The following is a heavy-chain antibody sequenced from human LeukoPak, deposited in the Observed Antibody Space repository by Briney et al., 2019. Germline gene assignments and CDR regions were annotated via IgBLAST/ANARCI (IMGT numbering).Heavy chain of an antibody. CDR2: VSPSGNT. CDR3: ARVPRSYYYYYYMDV. Sequence: PSETLSLTCTVPGGSISSYYWSRIRQPPGKGLEWIGRVSPSGNTNYNPSLKSRVTMSADTSKNQFSLKLSSVTAADTAVYYCARVPRSYYYYYYMDVWGKGTTVTVSS. CDR1: GGSISSYY. V-gene: IGHV4-4*07. J-gene: IGHJ6*03.